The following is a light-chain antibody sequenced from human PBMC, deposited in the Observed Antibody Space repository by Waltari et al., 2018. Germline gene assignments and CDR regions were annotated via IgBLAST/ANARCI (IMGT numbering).Light chain of an antibody. J-gene: IGKJ4*01. V-gene: IGKV1-13*02. CDR1: QAISSA. CDR2: DAS. CDR3: QQSYRAPQT. Sequence: AVQLTQSPSSLSASVGDRVTITCRASQAISSALAWYQQKPGKAPNPLIYDASNLESGVPSRFSGSGSGTHFTLTISSLQPADFATYYCQQSYRAPQTFGGGTKVDMK.